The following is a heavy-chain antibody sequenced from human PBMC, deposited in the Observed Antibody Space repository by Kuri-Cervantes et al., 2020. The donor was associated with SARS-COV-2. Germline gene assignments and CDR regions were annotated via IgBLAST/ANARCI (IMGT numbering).Heavy chain of an antibody. CDR3: AREILEAAAGFLYYYYYYYMDV. Sequence: GESLKISCAASGFTFNSYAMHWVRQAPGKGLEWVAVISYDGSNKYYADSVKGRFTISRDNSKNTLYLQMNSLRAEDTAVYYCAREILEAAAGFLYYYYYYYMDVWGKGTTVTVSS. CDR2: ISYDGSNK. V-gene: IGHV3-30*04. J-gene: IGHJ6*03. D-gene: IGHD6-13*01. CDR1: GFTFNSYA.